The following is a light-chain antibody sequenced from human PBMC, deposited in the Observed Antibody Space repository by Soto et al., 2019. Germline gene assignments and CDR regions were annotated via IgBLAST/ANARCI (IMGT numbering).Light chain of an antibody. CDR1: QSVSSSY. Sequence: EIVLTQSPGTLSLSPGERATLSCRASQSVSSSYLAWYQQKPGQAPRLLIYGASSRATGIPDRFSGSGSGTEFTLTISRLEPEDFAVYYCQQYGGSSYTFGQGTKVDI. CDR2: GAS. J-gene: IGKJ2*01. V-gene: IGKV3-20*01. CDR3: QQYGGSSYT.